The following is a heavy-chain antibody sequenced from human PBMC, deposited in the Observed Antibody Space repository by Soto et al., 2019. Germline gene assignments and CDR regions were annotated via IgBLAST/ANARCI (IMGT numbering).Heavy chain of an antibody. CDR2: INPSGGNT. CDR1: GYTFTSYY. D-gene: IGHD6-19*01. V-gene: IGHV1-46*01. J-gene: IGHJ5*02. CDR3: AGIAVASQYWFDP. Sequence: GASVKVSCKASGYTFTSYYMHWVRQAPGQGLEWMGIINPSGGNTSYAQKFQGRVTMTRDTSTSTVYMELSSLRSEDTAVYYCAGIAVASQYWFDPWGQGTLVTVSS.